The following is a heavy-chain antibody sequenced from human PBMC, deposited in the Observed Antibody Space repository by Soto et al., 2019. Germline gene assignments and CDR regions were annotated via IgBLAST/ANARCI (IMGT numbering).Heavy chain of an antibody. J-gene: IGHJ5*02. CDR3: ARYCSGGSCYSGRKFDP. Sequence: QVQLVQSGAEVKKPGASVKVSCKASGYTFTGYDINWVRQATGQGLEWMGWMNPNSGNTGYAQKFQGRVTMTRNTSISTAYMELSSLRSEDTAVYYCARYCSGGSCYSGRKFDPWGQGTLVTVSS. V-gene: IGHV1-8*01. CDR2: MNPNSGNT. CDR1: GYTFTGYD. D-gene: IGHD2-15*01.